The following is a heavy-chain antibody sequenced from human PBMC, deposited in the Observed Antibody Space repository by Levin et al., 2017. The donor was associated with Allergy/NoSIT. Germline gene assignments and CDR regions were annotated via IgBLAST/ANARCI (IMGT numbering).Heavy chain of an antibody. CDR2: IKSKTDGGTT. D-gene: IGHD3-9*01. Sequence: GGSLRLSCAASGFTFSNAWMSWVRQAPGKGLEWVGRIKSKTDGGTTDYAAPVKGRFTISRDDSKNTLYLQMNSLKTEDTAVYYCTTDHGDILTGYHQYFQHWGQGTLVTVSS. CDR1: GFTFSNAW. J-gene: IGHJ1*01. CDR3: TTDHGDILTGYHQYFQH. V-gene: IGHV3-15*01.